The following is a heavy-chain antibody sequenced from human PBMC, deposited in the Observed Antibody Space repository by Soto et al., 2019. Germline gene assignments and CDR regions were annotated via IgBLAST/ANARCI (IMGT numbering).Heavy chain of an antibody. J-gene: IGHJ6*02. CDR2: IGNTLDTI. CDR1: GFAFSGHT. D-gene: IGHD2-15*01. CDR3: ARGDCSGGSCYGIDV. Sequence: PGGSLRLSCAASGFAFSGHTMSWVRQAPGKGLEWVAYIGNTLDTIYYADSVKGRFIISRDDAMKSVFLHMSSLRDDDTAVYYCARGDCSGGSCYGIDVWGRGTTVIVSS. V-gene: IGHV3-48*02.